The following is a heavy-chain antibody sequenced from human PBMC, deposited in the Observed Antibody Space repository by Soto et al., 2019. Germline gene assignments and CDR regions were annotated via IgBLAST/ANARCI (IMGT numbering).Heavy chain of an antibody. CDR2: MYPSGRRT. D-gene: IGHD3-3*01. CDR3: ARVGYYPAGTKFNYNGLEV. J-gene: IGHJ6*02. Sequence: ASVKVSCKASGYNFTSHYMHWVRQAPGQGLESMGIMYPSGRRTIYAQKFQGRVSMTRDTSTRTVYMELSSLRSEDTGVYYCARVGYYPAGTKFNYNGLEVWGQGTTVTVSS. V-gene: IGHV1-46*01. CDR1: GYNFTSHY.